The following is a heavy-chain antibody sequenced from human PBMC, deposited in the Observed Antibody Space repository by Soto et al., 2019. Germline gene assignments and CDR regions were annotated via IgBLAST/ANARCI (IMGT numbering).Heavy chain of an antibody. D-gene: IGHD3-16*02. CDR2: INHRGST. Sequence: QVQLQQWGAGLLKPSETLSLTCAVYGGSFSGYYWSWIRQPPGKGLEWIGEINHRGSTNYNPSLKCRGTIALDTAMNQLSLKLSSGTAADTAVYCCARGQSANYVWGSYCYPRSYFCDYWGQGTLVSVSS. CDR1: GGSFSGYY. V-gene: IGHV4-34*01. CDR3: ARGQSANYVWGSYCYPRSYFCDY. J-gene: IGHJ4*02.